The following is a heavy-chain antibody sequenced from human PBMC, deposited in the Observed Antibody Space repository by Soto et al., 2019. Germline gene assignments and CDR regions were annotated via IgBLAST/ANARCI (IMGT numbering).Heavy chain of an antibody. D-gene: IGHD3-10*01. J-gene: IGHJ6*02. CDR2: IWYDGSNK. Sequence: QVQLVESGGGVVQPGRSLRLSCAASGFTFSSYGMHWVRQAPGKGLEWVAVIWYDGSNKYYADSVKGRFTISRDNSKNALDLQMKSLRAEDTAVYYCARDTAPLLWFGDPGGGMDVWGQGTTVTVSS. CDR3: ARDTAPLLWFGDPGGGMDV. V-gene: IGHV3-33*01. CDR1: GFTFSSYG.